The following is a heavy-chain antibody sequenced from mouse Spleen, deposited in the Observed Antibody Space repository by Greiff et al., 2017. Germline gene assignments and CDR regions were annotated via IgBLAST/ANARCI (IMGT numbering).Heavy chain of an antibody. Sequence: EVKLMESGPELVKPGASVKMSCKASGYTFTSYVMHWVKQKPGQGLEWIGYINPYNDGTKYNEKFKGKATLTSDKSSSTAYMELSSLTSEDSAVYYCARGGNYVYAMDYWGQGTSVTVSS. CDR2: INPYNDGT. J-gene: IGHJ4*01. D-gene: IGHD2-1*01. V-gene: IGHV1-14*01. CDR1: GYTFTSYV. CDR3: ARGGNYVYAMDY.